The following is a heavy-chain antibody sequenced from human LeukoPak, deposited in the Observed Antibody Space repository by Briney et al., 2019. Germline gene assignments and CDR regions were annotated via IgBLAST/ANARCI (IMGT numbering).Heavy chain of an antibody. J-gene: IGHJ4*02. D-gene: IGHD2-8*02. CDR3: ARDPSTDRFQYFDY. CDR1: GFTFSTYG. CDR2: MSTYYGDI. Sequence: GGSLRLSRTASGFTFSTYGMTWVRQAPGKGLEWVSSMSTYYGDIYYADSVRGRFTSSRDNAKNTLYLQMDSLTAEDTAVYYCARDPSTDRFQYFDYWGQGALVTVSS. V-gene: IGHV3-21*01.